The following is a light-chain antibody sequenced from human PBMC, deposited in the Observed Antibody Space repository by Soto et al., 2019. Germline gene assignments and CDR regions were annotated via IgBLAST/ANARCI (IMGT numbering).Light chain of an antibody. Sequence: EIVLTQSPATLSLSPGERATLSCRASQSVSSYLAWYQQKPGQAPRLLIHGVSTRATGIPDRFSGSGSGTDFTLTISRLEPEDFAVYYCQQYVTSPYIFGQGTKVDIK. J-gene: IGKJ2*01. CDR2: GVS. CDR3: QQYVTSPYI. CDR1: QSVSSY. V-gene: IGKV3-20*01.